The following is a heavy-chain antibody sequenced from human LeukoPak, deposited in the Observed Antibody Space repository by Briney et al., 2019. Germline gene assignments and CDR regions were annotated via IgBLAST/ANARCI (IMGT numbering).Heavy chain of an antibody. V-gene: IGHV1-69*13. CDR1: GYTFTSYA. CDR2: IIPIFGTA. Sequence: SVKVSCKASGYTFTSYAMNWVRQAPGQGLEWMGGIIPIFGTANYAQKFQGRVTITADESTSTAYMELSSLRSEDTAVYYCARDHGDSSGYTPSAYYYYGMDVWGQGTTVTVSS. CDR3: ARDHGDSSGYTPSAYYYYGMDV. D-gene: IGHD3-22*01. J-gene: IGHJ6*02.